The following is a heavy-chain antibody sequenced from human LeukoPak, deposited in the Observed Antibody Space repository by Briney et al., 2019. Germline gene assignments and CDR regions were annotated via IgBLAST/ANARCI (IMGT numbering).Heavy chain of an antibody. J-gene: IGHJ6*02. D-gene: IGHD4-11*01. Sequence: GGSLRLSCAASGFTFSSYIMNWVRQAPGKGLEWVSYISSSSSTIYYADSVKGRFTISRDNAKNSLYLQMNSLRAEDTAVYYCARVSKLRVAYYYYCGMDVWGQGTTVTVSS. CDR3: ARVSKLRVAYYYYCGMDV. CDR1: GFTFSSYI. CDR2: ISSSSSTI. V-gene: IGHV3-48*01.